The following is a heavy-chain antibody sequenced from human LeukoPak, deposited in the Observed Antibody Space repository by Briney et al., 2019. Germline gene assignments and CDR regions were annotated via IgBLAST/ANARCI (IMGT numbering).Heavy chain of an antibody. Sequence: SETLSLTCAVYGGSFSGYYWSWIRQPPGKGLEWIGEINHSGSTNYNPSLKSRVTISVDTSKNQFSLKLSSVTAADTAVYYCARLGVITMVRGTYYFDYWGQGTLVTVSS. J-gene: IGHJ4*02. CDR1: GGSFSGYY. D-gene: IGHD3-10*01. V-gene: IGHV4-34*01. CDR3: ARLGVITMVRGTYYFDY. CDR2: INHSGST.